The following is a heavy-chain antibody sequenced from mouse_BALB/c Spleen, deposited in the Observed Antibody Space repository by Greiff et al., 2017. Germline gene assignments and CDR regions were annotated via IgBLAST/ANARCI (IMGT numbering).Heavy chain of an antibody. D-gene: IGHD2-1*01. V-gene: IGHV4-1*02. J-gene: IGHJ4*01. CDR1: GFDFSRYW. Sequence: EVKVVESGGGLVQPGGSLKLSCAASGFDFSRYWMSWVRQAPGKGLEWIGEINPDSSTINYTPSLKDKFIISRDNAKNTLYLQMSKVRSEDTALYYCARPDGNYPYYYAMDYWGQGTSVTVSA. CDR3: ARPDGNYPYYYAMDY. CDR2: INPDSSTI.